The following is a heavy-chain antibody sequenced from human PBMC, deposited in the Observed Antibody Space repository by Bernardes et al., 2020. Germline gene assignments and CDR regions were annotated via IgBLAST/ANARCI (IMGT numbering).Heavy chain of an antibody. Sequence: GGSLRLSCAASGFTFSDSEMNWVRQAPGKGLEWVSDITSRGTGIYYADSVKGRFTISRDNAKNTVYLQMNSLRVEDMAVYYCATGPFCGSTTCMIYWGQGTLVTVSS. CDR3: ATGPFCGSTTCMIY. J-gene: IGHJ4*02. CDR2: ITSRGTGI. V-gene: IGHV3-48*03. CDR1: GFTFSDSE. D-gene: IGHD2-2*01.